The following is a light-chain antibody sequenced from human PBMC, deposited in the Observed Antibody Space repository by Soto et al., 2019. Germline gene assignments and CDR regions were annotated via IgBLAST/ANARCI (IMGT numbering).Light chain of an antibody. Sequence: EIVMTQSPGTLSVSPGERATLSCRASQSVSSNLAWYQQKPGQAPRLLIYGASTRATGIPARYSGSGSGTEFTLPISSLQSEDFAVYYCQHYNNWPTFGQGTKLEIK. CDR2: GAS. CDR1: QSVSSN. J-gene: IGKJ2*01. V-gene: IGKV3D-15*01. CDR3: QHYNNWPT.